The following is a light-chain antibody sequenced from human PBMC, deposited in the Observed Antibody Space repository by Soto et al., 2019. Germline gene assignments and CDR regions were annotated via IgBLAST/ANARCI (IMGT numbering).Light chain of an antibody. CDR2: AES. CDR1: QSIRSY. Sequence: DIQMTQSPSSLSASVGDRVTITCRASQSIRSYLNWYQQKPGKAPKLLIYAESSLQSGVPSRFSGSGSGTDFTLTISSLQPEDFATYYCQQSYSVWTFGLGTKVDIK. V-gene: IGKV1-39*01. J-gene: IGKJ1*01. CDR3: QQSYSVWT.